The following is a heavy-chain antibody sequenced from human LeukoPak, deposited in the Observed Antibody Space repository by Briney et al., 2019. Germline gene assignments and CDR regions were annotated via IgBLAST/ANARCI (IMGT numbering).Heavy chain of an antibody. CDR3: ARFCSGGSCPDV. Sequence: SETLSLTCTVSGGSIDDYYWSWIRQPPGKGREWIGYIYYGGSTRYNPSLKSRVSISVDTSKNQFSLKLTSVTAADTAVYYCARFCSGGSCPDVWGQGTTVSVSS. J-gene: IGHJ6*02. V-gene: IGHV4-59*01. CDR2: IYYGGST. D-gene: IGHD2-15*01. CDR1: GGSIDDYY.